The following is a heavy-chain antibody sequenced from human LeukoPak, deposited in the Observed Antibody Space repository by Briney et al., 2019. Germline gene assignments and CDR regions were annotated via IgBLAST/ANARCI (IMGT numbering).Heavy chain of an antibody. D-gene: IGHD4-17*01. V-gene: IGHV4-34*01. CDR3: ARGSQIDYGDFDY. CDR1: GGSFSGYY. Sequence: SETLSLTCAVYGGSFSGYYWSWIRQPPGKGLEWIGEINHSGSTNYNPSLKSRVTISVDTSKNQFSLKLSSVTAADTAVYYCARGSQIDYGDFDYRGQGTLVTVSS. J-gene: IGHJ4*02. CDR2: INHSGST.